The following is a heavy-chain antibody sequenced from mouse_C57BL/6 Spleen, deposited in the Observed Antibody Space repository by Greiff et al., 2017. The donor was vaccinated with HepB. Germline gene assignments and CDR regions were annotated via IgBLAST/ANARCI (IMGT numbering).Heavy chain of an antibody. D-gene: IGHD2-4*01. CDR3: APYYDYDGAWFAY. Sequence: VQLQQPGAELVKPGASVKLSCKASGYTFTSYWMHWVKQRPGQGLEWIGMIHPNSGSTNYNEKFKSKATLTVDKSSSTAYMQLSSLTSEDSAVYYCAPYYDYDGAWFAYGGQGTLVTVSA. J-gene: IGHJ3*01. CDR1: GYTFTSYW. V-gene: IGHV1-64*01. CDR2: IHPNSGST.